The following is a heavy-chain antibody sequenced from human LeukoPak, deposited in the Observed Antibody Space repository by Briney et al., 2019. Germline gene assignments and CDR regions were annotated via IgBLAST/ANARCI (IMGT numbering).Heavy chain of an antibody. CDR2: TNHSGST. CDR3: ARALGNYFDY. J-gene: IGHJ4*02. V-gene: IGHV4-34*01. CDR1: GGSISSYY. Sequence: SETLSLTCTVSGGSISSYYWSWIRQPPGKGLEWIGETNHSGSTNYNPSLKSRVTISVDTSKNQFSLKLSSVTAADTAVYYCARALGNYFDYWGQGTLVTVSS.